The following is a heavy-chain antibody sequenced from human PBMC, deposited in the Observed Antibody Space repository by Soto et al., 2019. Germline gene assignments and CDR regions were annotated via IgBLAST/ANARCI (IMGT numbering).Heavy chain of an antibody. J-gene: IGHJ4*02. Sequence: ASVKVSCKASGYTFTSYGISWVRQAPGQGLEWMGWISAYNGSTNYAQKLQGRVTMTTDTSTSTAYMELRSLRSDDTAVYYCARGRGYSGYDEQNHFDYWGQGTLVTVSS. CDR2: ISAYNGST. CDR1: GYTFTSYG. CDR3: ARGRGYSGYDEQNHFDY. D-gene: IGHD5-12*01. V-gene: IGHV1-18*01.